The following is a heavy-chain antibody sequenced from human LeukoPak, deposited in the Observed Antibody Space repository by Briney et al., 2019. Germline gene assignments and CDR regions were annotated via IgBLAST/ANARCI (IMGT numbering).Heavy chain of an antibody. Sequence: PSETLSLTCTVSGGSISSSSHYWGWIRQAPGKGLEWIGSIYYSGSTCYNPSLKSRVTISVDTSKNQFSLRLNSVTAADTAVYYCARQVERLSQNDYWGQGTLVTVTS. CDR1: GGSISSSSHY. V-gene: IGHV4-39*01. D-gene: IGHD1-1*01. CDR2: IYYSGST. CDR3: ARQVERLSQNDY. J-gene: IGHJ4*02.